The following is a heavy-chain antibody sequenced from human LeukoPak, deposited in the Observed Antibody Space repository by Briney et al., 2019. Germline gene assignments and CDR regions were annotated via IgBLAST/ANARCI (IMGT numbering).Heavy chain of an antibody. CDR1: GFTFSSCW. CDR2: IKQDGSEK. V-gene: IGHV3-7*05. Sequence: TGGSLRLSCAASGFTFSSCWMSWVRQAPGKGLEWVANIKQDGSEKYYVDSVKGRFTISRDNAKNSLYLQMNSLRAEDTAVYYSSLEGSSWYRYFQHWGQGTLVTVSS. J-gene: IGHJ1*01. CDR3: SLEGSSWYRYFQH. D-gene: IGHD6-13*01.